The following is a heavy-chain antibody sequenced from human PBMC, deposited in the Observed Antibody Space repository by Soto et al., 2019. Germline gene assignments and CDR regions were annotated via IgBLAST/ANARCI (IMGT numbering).Heavy chain of an antibody. D-gene: IGHD1-26*01. Sequence: SVKVSCKASGGTFSSYAISWVRQAPGQGLEWMGGIIPIFGTANYAQKFQGRVTITADESTSTAYMELSSLRSEDTAVYYCARDPGYVGATYFDYWGQGTLVTVSS. CDR2: IIPIFGTA. CDR1: GGTFSSYA. J-gene: IGHJ4*02. V-gene: IGHV1-69*13. CDR3: ARDPGYVGATYFDY.